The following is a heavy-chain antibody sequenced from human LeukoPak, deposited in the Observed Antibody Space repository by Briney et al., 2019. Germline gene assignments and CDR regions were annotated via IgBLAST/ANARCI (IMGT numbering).Heavy chain of an antibody. CDR2: IIPIFGTA. D-gene: IGHD5-12*01. V-gene: IGHV1-69*05. Sequence: SVKVSCKASGGTFSSYAISWVRQAPGQGLEWMGGIIPIFGTANYAQKFQGRVTITTDESTSTAYMELSSLRSEDTAVYSCARDTGATIGDWYFDLWGRGTLVTVSS. CDR1: GGTFSSYA. CDR3: ARDTGATIGDWYFDL. J-gene: IGHJ2*01.